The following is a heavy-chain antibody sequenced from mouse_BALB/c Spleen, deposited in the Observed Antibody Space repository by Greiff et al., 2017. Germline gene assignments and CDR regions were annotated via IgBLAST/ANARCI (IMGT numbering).Heavy chain of an antibody. D-gene: IGHD3-1*01. Sequence: VQLQQSGAELVKPGASVKLSCTASGFNIKDTYMHWVKQRPEQGLEWIGRIDPANGNTKYDPKFQGKATITADTSSNTAYLQLSSLTSEDTAVYYCARGGGYEIYYAMDYWGQGTSVTVSS. CDR2: IDPANGNT. CDR1: GFNIKDTY. J-gene: IGHJ4*01. V-gene: IGHV14-3*02. CDR3: ARGGGYEIYYAMDY.